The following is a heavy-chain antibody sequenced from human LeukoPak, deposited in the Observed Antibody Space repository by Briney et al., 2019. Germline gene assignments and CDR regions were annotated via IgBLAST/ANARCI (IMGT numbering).Heavy chain of an antibody. CDR1: GYTFTNYA. CDR3: ARPTAGYYDSSGFFDY. V-gene: IGHV1-3*01. J-gene: IGHJ4*02. D-gene: IGHD3-22*01. CDR2: INGGNGNT. Sequence: VASVTVSCKASGYTFTNYAMHWVRQAPGQRLEWMGWINGGNGNTKYSQKFQGRVTITRDTSASTVYMELSSLRSEDRAVYYCARPTAGYYDSSGFFDYWGQGTLVTVSS.